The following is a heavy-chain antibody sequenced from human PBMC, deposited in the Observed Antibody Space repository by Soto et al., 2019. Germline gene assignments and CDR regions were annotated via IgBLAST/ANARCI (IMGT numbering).Heavy chain of an antibody. CDR1: GFSLSTSGVG. V-gene: IGHV2-5*02. Sequence: QITLKESGPTLVKPTQTVTLTCTFSGFSLSTSGVGVGWIRQPPGKALEWLGLIYWDDDKRYSPSLKSRLTIPKDTSRTECVLTMTNMDPVDTATYYCARSISMVRTKWFDSWGQGTLVTVSS. D-gene: IGHD3-10*01. CDR3: ARSISMVRTKWFDS. CDR2: IYWDDDK. J-gene: IGHJ5*01.